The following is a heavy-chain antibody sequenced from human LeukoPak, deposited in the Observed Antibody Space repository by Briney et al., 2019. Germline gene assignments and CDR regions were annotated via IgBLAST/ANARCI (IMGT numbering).Heavy chain of an antibody. D-gene: IGHD4-17*01. CDR2: INPNSGGT. J-gene: IGHJ5*02. Sequence: ASVEVSCKASGYTFTGYYMHWVRQAPGQGLEWMGWINPNSGGTNYAQKFQGRVTMTRDTSISTAYMELSRLRSDDTAVYYCARDLSYDYGDYGWFDPWGQGTLVTVSS. CDR3: ARDLSYDYGDYGWFDP. V-gene: IGHV1-2*02. CDR1: GYTFTGYY.